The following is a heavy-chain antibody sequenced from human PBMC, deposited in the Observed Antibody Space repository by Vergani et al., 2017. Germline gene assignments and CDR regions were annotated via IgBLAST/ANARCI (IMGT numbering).Heavy chain of an antibody. V-gene: IGHV4-38-2*01. Sequence: QVQLQESGPGLVKPSETLTLTCDVSDSSIMTNPYWGWFRQSPGKGLEWIGCIHHSGDTHYNSSLKSRVSISIVSSSKFSLSLTSVTAADTAIYYCARHRGSGGFFPSSYFYGRDVFGHGTTVTVSS. J-gene: IGHJ6*02. CDR1: DSSIMTNPY. CDR3: ARHRGSGGFFPSSYFYGRDV. D-gene: IGHD3-10*01. CDR2: IHHSGDT.